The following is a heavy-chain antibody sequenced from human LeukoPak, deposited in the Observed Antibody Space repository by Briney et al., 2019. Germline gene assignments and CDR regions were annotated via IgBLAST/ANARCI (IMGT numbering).Heavy chain of an antibody. V-gene: IGHV4-59*01. Sequence: SETLSLTCTVSGGSLSSYSWSWIRQPPGKGLEWIGYIYYSGSTNYNPSLTSRVTISVDTSKNQFSLKLSSVTAADTAVYYCARASRVGAQLDYWGQGTLVTVSS. CDR3: ARASRVGAQLDY. D-gene: IGHD1-26*01. CDR2: IYYSGST. J-gene: IGHJ4*02. CDR1: GGSLSSYS.